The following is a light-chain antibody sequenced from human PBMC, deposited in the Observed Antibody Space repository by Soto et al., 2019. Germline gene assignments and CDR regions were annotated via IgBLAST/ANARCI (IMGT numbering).Light chain of an antibody. J-gene: IGLJ1*01. CDR3: NSQRSSGTRV. CDR2: EVS. V-gene: IGLV2-14*01. CDR1: SSDVGAYNY. Sequence: QSALTQPPSASGSPGQSVTISCTGTSSDVGAYNYVSWYQQHPGKAPKLMIYEVSNRPSGVSNRFSGSKSGYTASLTISGLQAEDEADYYCNSQRSSGTRVFGTGTKLTVL.